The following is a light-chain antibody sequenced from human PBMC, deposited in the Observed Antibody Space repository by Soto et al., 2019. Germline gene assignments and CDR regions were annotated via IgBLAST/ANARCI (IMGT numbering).Light chain of an antibody. CDR1: SSDVGAYDY. Sequence: QSALPQPASVSGSPGQSIAISCTGTSSDVGAYDYVSWYQQHPDKVPKLMIYEVTSRPTGVSSRFSGSKSGNTASLTLSGLQAEDEADYYCSSHRSDSTRVVGTGTKVTVL. V-gene: IGLV2-14*01. J-gene: IGLJ1*01. CDR3: SSHRSDSTRV. CDR2: EVT.